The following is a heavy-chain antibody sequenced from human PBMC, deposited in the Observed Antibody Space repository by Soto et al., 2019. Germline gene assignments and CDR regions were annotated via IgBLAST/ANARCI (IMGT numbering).Heavy chain of an antibody. CDR2: ISGSGGST. J-gene: IGHJ5*02. D-gene: IGHD3-3*01. CDR3: AKVSSPGGFWSGYYTGWFDP. Sequence: GGSLRVSCAAAGFTFSSYARSWVRQAPGKGLEWVSAISGSGGSTYYADSVKGRFTISRDNSKNTLYLQMNSLRAEDTAVYYCAKVSSPGGFWSGYYTGWFDPWGQGALVTAPQ. CDR1: GFTFSSYA. V-gene: IGHV3-23*01.